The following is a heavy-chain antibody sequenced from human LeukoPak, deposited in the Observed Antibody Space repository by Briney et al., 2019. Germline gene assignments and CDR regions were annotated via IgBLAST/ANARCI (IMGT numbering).Heavy chain of an antibody. CDR2: INHSGST. J-gene: IGHJ5*02. Sequence: SETLSLTCAVYGGSFSGYYWSWIRQPPGKGLEWIGEINHSGSTNYNPSLKSRVTISVDTSKNQFSLKLSSVTAADTAVYYCARGRSLWSGVNWFDPSGQGTLVTVSS. V-gene: IGHV4-34*01. D-gene: IGHD3-3*01. CDR3: ARGRSLWSGVNWFDP. CDR1: GGSFSGYY.